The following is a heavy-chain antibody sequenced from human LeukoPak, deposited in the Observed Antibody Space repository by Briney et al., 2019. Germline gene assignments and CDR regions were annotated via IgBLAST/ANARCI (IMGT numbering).Heavy chain of an antibody. J-gene: IGHJ4*02. Sequence: PSQTLSRTCTVSGGSISSGDYYWSWIRQPPGKGLEWIGYIYYSGSTYYNPSLKSRVTISVDTSKNQFSLKLSSVTAADTAVYYCATLERYCSSTSCYGGIDYWGQGTLVTVSS. CDR1: GGSISSGDYY. V-gene: IGHV4-30-4*01. D-gene: IGHD2-2*01. CDR3: ATLERYCSSTSCYGGIDY. CDR2: IYYSGST.